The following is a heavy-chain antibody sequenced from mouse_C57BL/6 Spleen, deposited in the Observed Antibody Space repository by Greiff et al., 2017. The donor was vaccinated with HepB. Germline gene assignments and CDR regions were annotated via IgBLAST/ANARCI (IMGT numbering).Heavy chain of an antibody. V-gene: IGHV14-4*01. J-gene: IGHJ2*01. CDR1: GFNIKDDY. CDR3: TTYYGSSSYYFDY. D-gene: IGHD1-1*01. Sequence: EVHLVESGAELVRPGASVKLSCTASGFNIKDDYMHWVKQRPEQGLEWIGWIDPENGDTEYASKFQGKATITADTSSNTAYLQLSSLTSEDTAVYYCTTYYGSSSYYFDYWGQGTTLTVSS. CDR2: IDPENGDT.